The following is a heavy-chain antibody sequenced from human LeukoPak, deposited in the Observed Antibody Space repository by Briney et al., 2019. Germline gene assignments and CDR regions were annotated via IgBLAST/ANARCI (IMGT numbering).Heavy chain of an antibody. D-gene: IGHD4-17*01. CDR2: ISNDGTTE. J-gene: IGHJ4*02. V-gene: IGHV3-30-3*02. CDR1: GFNFSPYA. Sequence: GGSLRLSCVASGFNFSPYAVHWVRQAPGKGLEWVAIISNDGTTESYTDSVKGRFTISRDNSKNTLYLQMNSLRAEDTAVYYCAKITVTEDYWGQGTLVTVSS. CDR3: AKITVTEDY.